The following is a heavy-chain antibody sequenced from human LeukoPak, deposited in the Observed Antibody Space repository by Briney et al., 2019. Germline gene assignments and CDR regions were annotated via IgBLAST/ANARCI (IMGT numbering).Heavy chain of an antibody. Sequence: GGSLRLSCAASGFTFSSYSMSWVRQAPGKGLEWVSTFSGAGEITYYADSVKGRFTISRDNSKNTLYLQMTNLRAEDTARYYCAKHPRLVRYFDSWGQGTLVTVSS. D-gene: IGHD6-6*01. CDR2: FSGAGEIT. V-gene: IGHV3-23*01. CDR3: AKHPRLVRYFDS. J-gene: IGHJ4*02. CDR1: GFTFSSYS.